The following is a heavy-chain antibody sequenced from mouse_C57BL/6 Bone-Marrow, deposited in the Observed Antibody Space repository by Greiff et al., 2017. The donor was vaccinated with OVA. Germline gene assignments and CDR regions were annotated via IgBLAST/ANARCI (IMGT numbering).Heavy chain of an antibody. CDR1: GYSITSGYD. D-gene: IGHD3-2*02. CDR3: ARGSGARAMDY. Sequence: DVKLQESGPGMVKPSQSLSLTCTVTGYSITSGYDWHWIRHFPGNKLEWMGYISYSGSTNYNASLKSRTSITHDTSKNHFFLKLNSVTTEDTATYYCARGSGARAMDYWGQGTSVTVSS. CDR2: ISYSGST. J-gene: IGHJ4*01. V-gene: IGHV3-1*01.